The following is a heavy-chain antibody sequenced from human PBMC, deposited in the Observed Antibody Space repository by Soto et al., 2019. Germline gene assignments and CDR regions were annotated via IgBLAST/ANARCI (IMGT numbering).Heavy chain of an antibody. V-gene: IGHV3-7*03. CDR3: ARSTDVEMATIYYYYYGMDV. D-gene: IGHD5-12*01. CDR1: GFTFSSYW. Sequence: GGSLRLSCAASGFTFSSYWMSWVRQAPGKGLEWVANIKQDGSEKYYVDSVKGRFTISRDNAKNSLYLQMNSLRAEDTAVYYCARSTDVEMATIYYYYYGMDVWGQGTTVTVSS. CDR2: IKQDGSEK. J-gene: IGHJ6*02.